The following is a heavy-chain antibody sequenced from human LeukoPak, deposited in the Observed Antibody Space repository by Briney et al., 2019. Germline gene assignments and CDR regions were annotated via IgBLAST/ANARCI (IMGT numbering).Heavy chain of an antibody. CDR3: ARDRTVRGVIVDAFDI. CDR2: IYYSGST. Sequence: SETLSLTCAVSGGSISSGGYSWSWIRQPPGKGLEWIGSIYYSGSTYYNPSLKSRVTISVDTSKNQFSLKLSSVTAADTAVYYCARDRTVRGVIVDAFDIWGQGTMVTVSS. J-gene: IGHJ3*02. V-gene: IGHV4-39*07. D-gene: IGHD3-10*01. CDR1: GGSISSGGYS.